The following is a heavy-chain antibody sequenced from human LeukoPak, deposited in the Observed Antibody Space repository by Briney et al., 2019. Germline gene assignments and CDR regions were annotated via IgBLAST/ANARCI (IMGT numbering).Heavy chain of an antibody. CDR1: GYTFTSYG. CDR3: ARDGRFPGSYGMDV. J-gene: IGHJ6*02. Sequence: ASVKVSCKTSGYTFTSYGISWVRQAPGQGLEWMGWISAYNGNTNYAQELQGRVTMTTDTSTSTAYMELRSLRSDDTAVYYCARDGRFPGSYGMDVWGQGTTVTVSS. CDR2: ISAYNGNT. D-gene: IGHD3-3*01. V-gene: IGHV1-18*01.